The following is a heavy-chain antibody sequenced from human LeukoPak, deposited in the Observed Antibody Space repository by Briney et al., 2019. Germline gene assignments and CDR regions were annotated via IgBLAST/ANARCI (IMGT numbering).Heavy chain of an antibody. CDR2: INHSGST. D-gene: IGHD4-17*01. Sequence: SETLSLTCAVYGGSFSGYYWSWIRQPPGKGLEWIGEINHSGSTNYNPSLKSRVTISVDTSKNQFSLKLSSVTAADTAVYYCARVITVSNAFDCWGQGTLVTVSS. CDR1: GGSFSGYY. CDR3: ARVITVSNAFDC. J-gene: IGHJ5*01. V-gene: IGHV4-34*01.